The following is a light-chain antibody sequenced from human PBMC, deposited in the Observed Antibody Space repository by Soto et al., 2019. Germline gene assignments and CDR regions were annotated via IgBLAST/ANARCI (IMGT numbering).Light chain of an antibody. CDR2: EVS. V-gene: IGLV2-23*02. Sequence: QSALAQPASVSGSPGQSITISCTGTSSDVGSYNLVSWYQQHPGKAPKLMIYEVSKRPSGVSNRFSGSKSGNTVSLTISGLQAEDEADYSCCSYGGRNTFVFGSGTKVTVL. J-gene: IGLJ1*01. CDR3: CSYGGRNTFV. CDR1: SSDVGSYNL.